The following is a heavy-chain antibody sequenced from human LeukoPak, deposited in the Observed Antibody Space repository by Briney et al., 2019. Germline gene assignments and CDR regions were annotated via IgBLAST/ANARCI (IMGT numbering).Heavy chain of an antibody. CDR3: ARNRAAAGDWLDP. J-gene: IGHJ5*02. D-gene: IGHD6-13*01. Sequence: GGSLRLSCAASGFTFSAYGVHWVRQAPGKGLEWLAFIRYDGRIKNYADSVKGRFTISRDNSENTLYLQMNSLTTEDTSLYYCARNRAAAGDWLDPWGQGTLVIVSS. CDR1: GFTFSAYG. CDR2: IRYDGRIK. V-gene: IGHV3-30*02.